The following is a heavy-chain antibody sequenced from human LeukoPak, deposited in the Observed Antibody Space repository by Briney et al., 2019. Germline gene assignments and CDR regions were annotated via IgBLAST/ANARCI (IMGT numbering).Heavy chain of an antibody. J-gene: IGHJ4*02. D-gene: IGHD3-3*01. V-gene: IGHV4-4*07. CDR3: ARVLRFFDY. CDR2: VYTSGST. CDR1: GGSISSYY. Sequence: SETLSLTCTVSGGSISSYYWSWIRQPAGKGLEWIGRVYTSGSTNYNPSLKSRVTMSVDTSKNEFSLKLKSVTATDTALYYCARVLRFFDYWGQGILVTVSS.